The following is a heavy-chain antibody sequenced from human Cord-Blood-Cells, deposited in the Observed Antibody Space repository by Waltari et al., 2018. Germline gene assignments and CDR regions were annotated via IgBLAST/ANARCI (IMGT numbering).Heavy chain of an antibody. CDR1: GGTFSSYA. CDR2: IIPIFGTA. D-gene: IGHD2-2*01. J-gene: IGHJ6*03. V-gene: IGHV1-69*01. CDR3: ARSIVVVPAAKDYYMDV. Sequence: QVQLVQSGAEVKKPGSSVKVSCKASGGTFSSYAISWVRQAPGQGLEWMGGIIPIFGTANYAQKFQGRVTITADESTSTAYMELSSLRSEDTAVYYCARSIVVVPAAKDYYMDVWGKGTTVTVSS.